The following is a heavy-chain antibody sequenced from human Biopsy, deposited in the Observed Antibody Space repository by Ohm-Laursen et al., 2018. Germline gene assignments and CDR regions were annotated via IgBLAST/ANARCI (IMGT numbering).Heavy chain of an antibody. J-gene: IGHJ3*02. D-gene: IGHD6-19*01. CDR2: ISYSGDT. Sequence: SDTLSLTCTVSGGSISGSSWSWIRQAPGKGLEWIGYISYSGDTNYNPSLKSRITILVDTSKNQFSMKLTSVTAADTAVYYCAKHGSGWTGDDAFHIWGQGTMVTVSS. CDR1: GGSISGSS. V-gene: IGHV4-59*08. CDR3: AKHGSGWTGDDAFHI.